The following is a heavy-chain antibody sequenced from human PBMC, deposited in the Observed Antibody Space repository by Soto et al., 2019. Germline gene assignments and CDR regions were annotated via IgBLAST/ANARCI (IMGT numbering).Heavy chain of an antibody. Sequence: QLVQSGGEVKEPGASVQVSCKASGYTFNNYGITWVRQAPGQGLEWLGWISVYNGNKNYAKKVQGRVSMTADTSTSTAHMELRGLQSDDTAVYFCARVGITLIRGLKVDFYSMDVWGQGTTVTVSS. CDR2: ISVYNGNK. CDR1: GYTFNNYG. J-gene: IGHJ6*02. V-gene: IGHV1-18*01. CDR3: ARVGITLIRGLKVDFYSMDV. D-gene: IGHD3-10*01.